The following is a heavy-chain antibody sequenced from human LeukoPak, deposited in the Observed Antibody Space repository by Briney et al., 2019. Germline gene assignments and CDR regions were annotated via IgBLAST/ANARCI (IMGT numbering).Heavy chain of an antibody. CDR1: GFTFSRYW. V-gene: IGHV3-7*01. CDR2: IKYDGYEE. CDR3: KSGGAAPGSFAY. Sequence: GGSLRLSCAASGFTFSRYWMSWMRQAPGKGLEWVANIKYDGYEEYYVDSVKGRFTISRDNAKNSLYLQLNSLRVEDTAVYYCKSGGAAPGSFAYGGQGPLVTVS. J-gene: IGHJ4*02. D-gene: IGHD1-1*01.